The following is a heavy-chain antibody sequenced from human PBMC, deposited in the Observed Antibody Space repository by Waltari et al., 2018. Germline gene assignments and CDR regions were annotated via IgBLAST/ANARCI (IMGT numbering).Heavy chain of an antibody. V-gene: IGHV4-34*01. D-gene: IGHD3-3*01. Sequence: QVQLQQWGAGLLKPSETLSLTCAVYGGSFSGYYWSWIRQPPGKGLEWIGEINHSGSTNYNPSLKSRVTISVDTSKNQFSLKLSSVTAADTAVYYCARTLRGANYYMDVWGKGTTVTVAS. J-gene: IGHJ6*03. CDR3: ARTLRGANYYMDV. CDR2: INHSGST. CDR1: GGSFSGYY.